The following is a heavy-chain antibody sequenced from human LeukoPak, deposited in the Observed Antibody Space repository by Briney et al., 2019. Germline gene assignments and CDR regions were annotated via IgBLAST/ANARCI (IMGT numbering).Heavy chain of an antibody. V-gene: IGHV3-53*01. CDR3: AKDMREGGAMIEWGDAFDI. D-gene: IGHD4/OR15-4a*01. Sequence: GGSLRLSCAASGFTVSSNYMSWVRQAPGKGLECVSVIYSGGGTYYGDSVKGRFTISRDKSKNTLYLQMNSLRAEDTAVYYCAKDMREGGAMIEWGDAFDIWGQGTLVTVSS. J-gene: IGHJ4*02. CDR2: IYSGGGT. CDR1: GFTVSSNY.